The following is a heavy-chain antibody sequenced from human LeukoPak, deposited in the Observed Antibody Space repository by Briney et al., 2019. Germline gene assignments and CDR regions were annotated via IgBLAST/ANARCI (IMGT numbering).Heavy chain of an antibody. D-gene: IGHD3-9*01. V-gene: IGHV4-4*07. Sequence: SETLSLTCTVSGGSISSYYWSWIRQPAGKGLEWIGRIYTSGSTNYNPSLKSRVTTSVDTSKNQFSLKLSSVTAADTAVYYCARGFGVLRYFDWFHFDYWGQGTLVTVSS. J-gene: IGHJ4*02. CDR1: GGSISSYY. CDR3: ARGFGVLRYFDWFHFDY. CDR2: IYTSGST.